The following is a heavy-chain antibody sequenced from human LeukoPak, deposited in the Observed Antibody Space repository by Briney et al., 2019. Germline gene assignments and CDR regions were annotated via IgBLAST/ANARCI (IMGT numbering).Heavy chain of an antibody. Sequence: GGSLRLSCAASGFTFSSNYMSWVRQAPGKGLEWVSVIYSGGSTYYADSVKGRFTISRDNSKNTLYLQMNSLRAEDTAVYYCARDLDNYDSSGYYTVWGQGTMVTVSS. V-gene: IGHV3-53*01. CDR3: ARDLDNYDSSGYYTV. J-gene: IGHJ3*01. CDR1: GFTFSSNY. CDR2: IYSGGST. D-gene: IGHD3-22*01.